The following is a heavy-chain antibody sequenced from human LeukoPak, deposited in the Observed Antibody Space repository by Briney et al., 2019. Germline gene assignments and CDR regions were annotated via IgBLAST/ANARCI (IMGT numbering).Heavy chain of an antibody. J-gene: IGHJ3*02. D-gene: IGHD2-8*01. CDR2: IRHDGSNK. Sequence: PGGSLRLSCAASGFTFSSYGMHWVRQAPGKGLEWVAFIRHDGSNKYYADSVKGRFTISRDNAKNSLYLQMNSLRAEDTAVYYCAREWSAFDIWGQGTMVTVSS. CDR1: GFTFSSYG. CDR3: AREWSAFDI. V-gene: IGHV3-30*02.